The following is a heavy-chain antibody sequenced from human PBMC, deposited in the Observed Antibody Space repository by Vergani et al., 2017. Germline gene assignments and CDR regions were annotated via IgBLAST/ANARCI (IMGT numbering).Heavy chain of an antibody. CDR3: ARRSGGYYGGGKVHPLRTDFDV. CDR1: GGSISAGYYF. V-gene: IGHV4-61*02. J-gene: IGHJ3*01. CDR2: ISASGNA. Sequence: QVQLQASGPGRVKPSQTLSLTCTMSGGSISAGYYFWSWIRQPAGKGLEWLGHISASGNASHSPSLKTRVSISVDTSKNQFSLTVTSVTAADTAIYFCARRSGGYYGGGKVHPLRTDFDVWGHGKVVTVSS. D-gene: IGHD4-23*01.